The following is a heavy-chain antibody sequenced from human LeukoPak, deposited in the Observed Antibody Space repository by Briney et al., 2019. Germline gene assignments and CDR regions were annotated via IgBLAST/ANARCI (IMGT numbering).Heavy chain of an antibody. CDR2: IYYSGST. CDR3: AREATGEMATITDFDY. V-gene: IGHV4-61*01. CDR1: GYSISSGYY. J-gene: IGHJ4*02. Sequence: SETLSLTRTVSGYSISSGYYWSWIRQPPGKGLEWIGYIYYSGSTNYNPSLKSRVTISVDTSKNQFSLKLSSVTAADTAVYYCAREATGEMATITDFDYWGQGTLVTVSS. D-gene: IGHD5-24*01.